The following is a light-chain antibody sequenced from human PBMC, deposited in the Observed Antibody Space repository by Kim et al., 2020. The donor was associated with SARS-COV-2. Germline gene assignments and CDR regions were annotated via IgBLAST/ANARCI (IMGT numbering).Light chain of an antibody. CDR2: GAS. CDR1: QSVSSN. V-gene: IGKV3-15*01. CDR3: HQYNNWPYS. Sequence: VSPGERATLSCRASQSVSSNLAWYQQKPGQAPRLLIHGASTRATGIPARFSGSGSGTEFTLTISSLQSEDFAAYYCHQYNNWPYSFGQGTKLEI. J-gene: IGKJ2*03.